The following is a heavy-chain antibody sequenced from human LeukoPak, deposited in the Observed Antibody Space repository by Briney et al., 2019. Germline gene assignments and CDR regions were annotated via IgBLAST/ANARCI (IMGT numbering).Heavy chain of an antibody. Sequence: SETLSLTCAVYGGSFSGYYWSWIRQPPGKGLEWTGYIYYSGSTNYNPSLKSRVTISVDTSKNQFSLKLSSVTAADTAVYYCARETSQKGAHYMDVWGKGTTVTISS. CDR2: IYYSGST. CDR1: GGSFSGYY. V-gene: IGHV4-59*01. D-gene: IGHD3-16*01. CDR3: ARETSQKGAHYMDV. J-gene: IGHJ6*03.